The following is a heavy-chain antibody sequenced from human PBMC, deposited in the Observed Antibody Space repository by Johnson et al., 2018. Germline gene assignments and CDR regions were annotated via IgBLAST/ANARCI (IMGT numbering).Heavy chain of an antibody. J-gene: IGHJ3*02. CDR1: GGSISRYY. D-gene: IGHD3-22*01. CDR3: AINPGEYSDISGYYPWAFDI. CDR2: IYYSGST. V-gene: IGHV4-59*01. Sequence: QVQLQESGPGLVKPSETLSLTCTVSGGSISRYYWNWIRQPPGKGLEWIGYIYYSGSTIYNPSLKSRVTISVDTSTNQFSLMLSSVTAAETAVYSCAINPGEYSDISGYYPWAFDIWGQGKMVTVSS.